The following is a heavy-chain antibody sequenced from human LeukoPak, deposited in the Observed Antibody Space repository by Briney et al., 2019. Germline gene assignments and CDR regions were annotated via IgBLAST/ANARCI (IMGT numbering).Heavy chain of an antibody. V-gene: IGHV1-69*13. J-gene: IGHJ4*02. D-gene: IGHD3-22*01. CDR2: IIPIFGTA. CDR3: ARDGDYYDSSGSKSALDY. CDR1: GGTFSSYA. Sequence: SVKVSCKASGGTFSSYAISWVRQAPGQGLEWMGGIIPIFGTANYAQKFQGRVTITADESTSTAYMELSSLRSEDTAVYYCARDGDYYDSSGSKSALDYWGQGTLVTVSS.